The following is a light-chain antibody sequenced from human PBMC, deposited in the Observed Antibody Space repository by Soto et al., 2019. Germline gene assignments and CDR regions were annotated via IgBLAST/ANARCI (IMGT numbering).Light chain of an antibody. J-gene: IGLJ3*02. CDR2: EGT. CDR1: SSDVGKYKF. Sequence: QSALTQPASVSGSPGQSISVSCTGTSSDVGKYKFVSWYQQHPGKAPKLLIYEGTKRPSGVSNRFSGSKSGNTASLTISGLQAEDEADYYCCSHAGGGTLVFGGGTKVTVL. CDR3: CSHAGGGTLV. V-gene: IGLV2-23*01.